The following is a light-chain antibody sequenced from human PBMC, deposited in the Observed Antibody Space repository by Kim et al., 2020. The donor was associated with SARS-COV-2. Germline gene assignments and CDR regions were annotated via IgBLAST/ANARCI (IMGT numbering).Light chain of an antibody. J-gene: IGKJ1*01. V-gene: IGKV1D-13*01. CDR1: QDITTA. Sequence: ASVGDRVTITCRVSQDITTALAWYQQKPGKTPKLLMYDVSTLESGVPSRFSGSGSGTDFTLTIGSLQPEDFATYYCQQFKNYPRTFGQGTKVDIK. CDR3: QQFKNYPRT. CDR2: DVS.